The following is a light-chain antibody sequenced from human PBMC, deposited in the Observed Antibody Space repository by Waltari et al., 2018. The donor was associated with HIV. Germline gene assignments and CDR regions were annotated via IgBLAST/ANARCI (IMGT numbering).Light chain of an antibody. CDR2: GAS. V-gene: IGKV1-5*03. CDR1: QSITSS. CDR3: LHYKYYPFT. Sequence: DTQMTQSPSTLSASIGDRVTISCRASQSITSSLAWYQQKPGNAPNLLVYGASTLPSGVPSKFSGSGSGTEFTLTISSLQPDDFATYYCLHYKYYPFTFGPGTKVDIK. J-gene: IGKJ3*01.